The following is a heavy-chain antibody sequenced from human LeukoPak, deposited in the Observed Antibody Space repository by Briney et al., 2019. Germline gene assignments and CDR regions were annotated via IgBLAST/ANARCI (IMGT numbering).Heavy chain of an antibody. CDR2: ISSGSSTT. D-gene: IGHD1-1*01. V-gene: IGHV3-48*04. Sequence: GSLRLSCAASGFTFSSYSMNWVRQAPGKGLEWVSCISSGSSTTHYADSVKGRSTISRDNAKNSLYLQMNSLRAEDTAVYFCAKSRSGSANWALQVFDNWGQGALVTVSS. CDR1: GFTFSSYS. J-gene: IGHJ4*02. CDR3: AKSRSGSANWALQVFDN.